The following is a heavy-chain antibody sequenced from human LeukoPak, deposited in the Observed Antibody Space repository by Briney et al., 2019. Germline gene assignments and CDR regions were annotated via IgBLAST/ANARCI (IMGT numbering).Heavy chain of an antibody. CDR3: ARRDASGGFDY. V-gene: IGHV4-4*02. CDR1: GGSISSSNW. D-gene: IGHD3-10*01. Sequence: PSETLSLTCTVSGGSISSSNWWSWVRQPPGKGLEWIGEIYHSGSTYYNPSLKSRVTISVDTSKNQFSLKLSSVTAADTAVYYCARRDASGGFDYWGQGTLVTVSS. J-gene: IGHJ4*02. CDR2: IYHSGST.